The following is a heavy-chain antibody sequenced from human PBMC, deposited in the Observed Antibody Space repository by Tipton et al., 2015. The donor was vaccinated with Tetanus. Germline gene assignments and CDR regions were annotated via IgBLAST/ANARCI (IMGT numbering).Heavy chain of an antibody. J-gene: IGHJ5*02. D-gene: IGHD3-16*01. CDR2: IYYSGST. CDR1: GAPINRGGYL. V-gene: IGHV4-31*02. Sequence: GAPINRGGYLWTWIRHRPGKGLEWIGYIYYSGSTFYNPSFKSRVTISVDTSNNQFSPRLSSVTAADSGVYYCARDQGGGRAARLNWFGPWGQGALVTVSS. CDR3: ARDQGGGRAARLNWFGP.